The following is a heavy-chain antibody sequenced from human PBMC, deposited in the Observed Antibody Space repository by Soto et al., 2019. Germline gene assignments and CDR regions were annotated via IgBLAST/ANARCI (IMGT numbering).Heavy chain of an antibody. CDR1: GGIFSSNT. D-gene: IGHD2-21*02. Sequence: QVYLVQSGAEVKKPGSSVKISCKASGGIFSSNTINWVRQAAGQGLEWMGGTIPRFGTANYAEKFQGRVNIPAEKSTKTEYMDLTSLSSEDTAVYYCASNAACGGDCYALDSWGQGTLVTVSS. J-gene: IGHJ4*02. V-gene: IGHV1-69*06. CDR2: TIPRFGTA. CDR3: ASNAACGGDCYALDS.